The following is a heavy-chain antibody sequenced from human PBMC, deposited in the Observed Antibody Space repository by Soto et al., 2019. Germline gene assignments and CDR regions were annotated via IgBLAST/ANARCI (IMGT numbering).Heavy chain of an antibody. D-gene: IGHD3-16*02. CDR2: IWYDGSNK. V-gene: IGHV3-33*01. CDR3: ARESQQGYIWGSYRYFDY. Sequence: GGSLRLSCAASGFTFSSYGMHWVRQAPGKGLEWVAVIWYDGSNKYYADSVKGRFTISRDNSKNTLYLQMNSLRAEDTAVYYCARESQQGYIWGSYRYFDYWGQGTLVTVSS. CDR1: GFTFSSYG. J-gene: IGHJ4*02.